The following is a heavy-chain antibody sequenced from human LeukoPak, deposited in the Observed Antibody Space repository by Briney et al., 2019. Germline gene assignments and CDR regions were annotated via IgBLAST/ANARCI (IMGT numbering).Heavy chain of an antibody. J-gene: IGHJ6*04. Sequence: GGTLRLCCAASGFTSSSYEMNWGRQAPGKGLQWVSYISSSGSTIYYADSVKGRFTISRDNAKNSLYLQMNSLRAEDTAVYYCAELGITMIGGVWGKGTTVTISS. CDR2: ISSSGSTI. V-gene: IGHV3-48*03. D-gene: IGHD3-10*02. CDR1: GFTSSSYE. CDR3: AELGITMIGGV.